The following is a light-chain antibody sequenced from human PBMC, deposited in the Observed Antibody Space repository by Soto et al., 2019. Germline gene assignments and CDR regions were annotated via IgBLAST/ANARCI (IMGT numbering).Light chain of an antibody. CDR1: QSVANY. CDR2: VAS. J-gene: IGKJ3*01. CDR3: QQRNNCLPF. Sequence: TQSPATLSVSPCERAPHSSKASQSVANYLAWYQENSGQAPRLLILVASNRAPGIPARFSGSGFGTDFTLNISSLEPEDFAVDPCQQRNNCLPFFGPGTKVDIK. V-gene: IGKV3-11*01.